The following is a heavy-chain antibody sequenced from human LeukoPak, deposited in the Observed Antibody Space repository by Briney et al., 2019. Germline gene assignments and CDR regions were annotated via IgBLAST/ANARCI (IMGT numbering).Heavy chain of an antibody. CDR2: IYTSGST. J-gene: IGHJ4*02. CDR1: GGSISSYY. CDR3: ARAIAAAGTYFDY. D-gene: IGHD6-13*01. Sequence: PSVTLSLTCTVSGGSISSYYWSWIRQPAGKGLEWIGRIYTSGSTNYNPSLKSRVTMSVHTSKNPFSLKLSSVTAADTAVYYCARAIAAAGTYFDYWGQGTLVTVSP. V-gene: IGHV4-4*07.